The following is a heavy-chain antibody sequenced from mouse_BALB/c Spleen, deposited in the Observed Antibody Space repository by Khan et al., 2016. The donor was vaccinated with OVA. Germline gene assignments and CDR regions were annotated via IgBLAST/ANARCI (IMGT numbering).Heavy chain of an antibody. V-gene: IGHV2-6-4*01. CDR2: IWGGGGT. CDR1: GFSLSRYN. D-gene: IGHD2-14*01. CDR3: ARAYSMYDCYYAMDY. J-gene: IGHJ4*01. Sequence: QVQLKESGPGLVAPSQSLSITCTVSGFSLSRYNIHWVRQPPGKGLEWLGMIWGGGGTDYNSTLKIRLSISKDNSKSQVFLKMNRLQTDDTAMYCCARAYSMYDCYYAMDYWGQGTSVTVSS.